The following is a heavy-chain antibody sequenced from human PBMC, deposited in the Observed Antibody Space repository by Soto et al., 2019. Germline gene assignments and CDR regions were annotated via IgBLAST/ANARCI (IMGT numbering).Heavy chain of an antibody. D-gene: IGHD5-18*01. CDR2: IKHDGSET. CDR3: AKGYGYYFDS. CDR1: GFIFRNYW. J-gene: IGHJ4*02. V-gene: IGHV3-7*03. Sequence: EVQLVESGGGLVQPGGSLRLSCAASGFIFRNYWMSWVRQAPGKGLEWVLSIKHDGSETYSVDSVRGRFTSSRDNAENSVDLQMHSLRADDTAVYFCAKGYGYYFDSWGQGTQVTVSS.